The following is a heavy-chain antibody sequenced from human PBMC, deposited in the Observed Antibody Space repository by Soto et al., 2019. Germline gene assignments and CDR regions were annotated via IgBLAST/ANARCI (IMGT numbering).Heavy chain of an antibody. Sequence: SETLSLTCTVSGGSVRSDSFYWSWIRQPPGKGLEWIAFIYHSGSTNYNPSLNSRVTISVDTSKNRFSLKLTSVTAADTAIYYCARARYDNSAYYAENYPDYWGQGTLVTVSS. V-gene: IGHV4-61*01. CDR2: IYHSGST. CDR1: GGSVRSDSFY. D-gene: IGHD3-22*01. CDR3: ARARYDNSAYYAENYPDY. J-gene: IGHJ4*02.